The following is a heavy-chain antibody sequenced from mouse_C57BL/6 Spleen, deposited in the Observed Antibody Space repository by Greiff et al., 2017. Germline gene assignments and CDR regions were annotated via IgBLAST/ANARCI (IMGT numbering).Heavy chain of an antibody. V-gene: IGHV5-9-1*02. CDR2: ISSGGDYL. Sequence: EVKVVASGEGLVKPGGSLTLSCAASGFTFSSYAMSWVRQTPEKRQEWVAYISSGGDYLYYADPVKGRFTIYRDNARNTLYLQMSSLKSEDTAMYYCTREDSTMVTTGFAYWGQGTLVTVSA. CDR1: GFTFSSYA. J-gene: IGHJ3*01. CDR3: TREDSTMVTTGFAY. D-gene: IGHD2-2*01.